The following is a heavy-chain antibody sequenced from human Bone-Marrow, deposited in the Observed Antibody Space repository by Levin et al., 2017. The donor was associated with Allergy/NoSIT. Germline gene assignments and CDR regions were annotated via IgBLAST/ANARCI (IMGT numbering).Heavy chain of an antibody. CDR2: IYYSGSS. J-gene: IGHJ5*02. CDR3: ARGTALPLLEWS. D-gene: IGHD3-3*01. CDR1: GDSIRTPSYH. Sequence: SQTLSLTCPVFGDSIRTPSYHWNWIRQQPGKGLEWIGWIYYSGSSQYNPSLKNRPTISVDTSQNRFSLQLTSVTAADPAVYYCARGTALPLLEWSWGQGTLVTVSS. V-gene: IGHV4-31*03.